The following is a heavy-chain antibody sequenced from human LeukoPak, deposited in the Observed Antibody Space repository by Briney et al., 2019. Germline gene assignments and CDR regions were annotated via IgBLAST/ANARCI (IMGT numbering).Heavy chain of an antibody. CDR3: AKDMAGNTYYYYGMDV. J-gene: IGHJ6*02. D-gene: IGHD6-19*01. CDR2: IRHDGSNK. V-gene: IGHV3-30*02. CDR1: GFTFSSYD. Sequence: GGSLRLSCAASGFTFSSYDIHWVRQSPGKGLEWVAFIRHDGSNKYYADSVKGRFTISRDNTKNTLYLQMNSLRAEDTALYYCAKDMAGNTYYYYGMDVWGQGTTVTVSS.